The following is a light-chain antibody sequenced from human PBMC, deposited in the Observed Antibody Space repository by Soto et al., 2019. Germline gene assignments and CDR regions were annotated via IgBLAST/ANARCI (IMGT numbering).Light chain of an antibody. Sequence: DIQMTQSPSTLSASVGDRVAITCRASQNINSKLAWYQKKPGKAPKLLISDAYNLESGVPSRFSGSVSGTEFTLTIGGLQPDDFATYYCQQYDTYCRYTFGQGTTLDIK. CDR3: QQYDTYCRYT. J-gene: IGKJ2*01. V-gene: IGKV1-5*01. CDR1: QNINSK. CDR2: DAY.